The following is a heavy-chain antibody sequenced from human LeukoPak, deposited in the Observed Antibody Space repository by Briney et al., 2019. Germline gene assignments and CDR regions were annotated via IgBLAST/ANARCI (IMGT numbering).Heavy chain of an antibody. D-gene: IGHD3-22*01. CDR2: ISGSGGST. CDR1: GFTFRNYA. J-gene: IGHJ4*02. Sequence: GGSLRLSCAASGFTFRNYAMSWVRQAPGKGLEWVSFISGSGGSTYYADSVKGRFTISRDNSKNTLYLQMNSLRAEDTAVYYCAKVDYYDSSSYYRFFDYWGQGTLVTVSS. V-gene: IGHV3-23*01. CDR3: AKVDYYDSSSYYRFFDY.